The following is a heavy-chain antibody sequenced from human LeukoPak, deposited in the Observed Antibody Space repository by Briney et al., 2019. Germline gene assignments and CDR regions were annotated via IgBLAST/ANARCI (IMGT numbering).Heavy chain of an antibody. V-gene: IGHV4-4*02. D-gene: IGHD5-12*01. J-gene: IGHJ4*02. CDR2: IYHSGST. CDR1: GGSISSSNW. Sequence: SGTLSLTCAVSGGSISSSNWWSWVRQPPGKGLEWIGEIYHSGSTNYNPSLKSRVTISVDKSKNQFSLKLSSVTAADTAVYYCASGRRIVAKIRFSSPSFAYWGQGTLVTVSS. CDR3: ASGRRIVAKIRFSSPSFAY.